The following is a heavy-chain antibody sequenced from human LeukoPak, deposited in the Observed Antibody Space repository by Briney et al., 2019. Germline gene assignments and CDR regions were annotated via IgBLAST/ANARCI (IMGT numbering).Heavy chain of an antibody. CDR3: ASRHCSGGGCYFAGADPFDY. V-gene: IGHV3-53*01. J-gene: IGHJ4*02. CDR2: IYSGGNI. Sequence: GGSLRLSCAASGFTVSSTYMSWVRQAPGKGLEWVSVIYSGGNIYYIDSVKGRFTISRDTSKNTLYLQMNSLRAEDTAVHYCASRHCSGGGCYFAGADPFDYWGQGALVTVSS. CDR1: GFTVSSTY. D-gene: IGHD2-15*01.